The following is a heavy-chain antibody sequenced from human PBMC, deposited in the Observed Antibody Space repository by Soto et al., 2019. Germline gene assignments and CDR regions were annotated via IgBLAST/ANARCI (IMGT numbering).Heavy chain of an antibody. CDR1: GDTLNRFT. CDR2: ITPILNAT. CDR3: TALGP. V-gene: IGHV1-69*08. J-gene: IGHJ5*02. D-gene: IGHD3-3*01. Sequence: QVQLVQSGAEVKKPGSSVMVSCKGSGDTLNRFTISWVRQAPRQGLEWMGRITPILNATNNAPKFQGRVPITADKSTNAAYMELTSLTSDDTAVYFCTALGPWGQGTLVTVSP.